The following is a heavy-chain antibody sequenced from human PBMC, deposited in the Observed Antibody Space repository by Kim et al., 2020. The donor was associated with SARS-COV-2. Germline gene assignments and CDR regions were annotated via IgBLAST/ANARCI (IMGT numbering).Heavy chain of an antibody. Sequence: GGSLRLSCAASGFTFSSYAMSWVRQAPGKGLEWVSSISGSGGSTYYADSVKGRFTISRDNSKNTLYLQMNSLRAEDTAVYYCANQGGITMVRGVYFDYWGQGTLVTVSS. D-gene: IGHD3-10*01. J-gene: IGHJ4*02. CDR3: ANQGGITMVRGVYFDY. CDR2: ISGSGGST. V-gene: IGHV3-23*01. CDR1: GFTFSSYA.